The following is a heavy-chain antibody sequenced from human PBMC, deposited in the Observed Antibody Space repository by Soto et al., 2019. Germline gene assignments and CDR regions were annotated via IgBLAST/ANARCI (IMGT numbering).Heavy chain of an antibody. Sequence: ASVKVSCKASGYPFTSYGISWVRQAPGQGLEWMGWISAYNGNTNYAQKLQGRVTMTTDTSTSTAYMELRSLRSDDTAVYYCARGKGLTYYYDSSGPNDAFDIWGQGTMVTVS. CDR2: ISAYNGNT. V-gene: IGHV1-18*04. CDR3: ARGKGLTYYYDSSGPNDAFDI. CDR1: GYPFTSYG. J-gene: IGHJ3*02. D-gene: IGHD3-22*01.